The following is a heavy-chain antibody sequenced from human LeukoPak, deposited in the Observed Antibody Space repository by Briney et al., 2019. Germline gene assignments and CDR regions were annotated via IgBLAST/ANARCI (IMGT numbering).Heavy chain of an antibody. D-gene: IGHD3-10*02. J-gene: IGHJ6*04. Sequence: GGSLRLSCVASGFIFDDFGMTWVRQAPGKGLEWVSGINWNGGSTGYADSVKGRFTISRGNAKNSLYLQMNSLRAEDTAVYYCAELGITMIGGVWGKGTTVTISS. CDR2: INWNGGST. CDR3: AELGITMIGGV. V-gene: IGHV3-20*04. CDR1: GFIFDDFG.